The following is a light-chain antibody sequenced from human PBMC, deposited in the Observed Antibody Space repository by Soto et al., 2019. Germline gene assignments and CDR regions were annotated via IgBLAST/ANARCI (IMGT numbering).Light chain of an antibody. CDR1: QSISSG. V-gene: IGKV3-15*01. J-gene: IGKJ4*01. CDR3: QQYHNWTPLT. CDR2: GAS. Sequence: EIVMTQSPATLSVSLGDRVTLSCRASQSISSGLAWYQQKPGRAPRLLIYGASTRATPIPAKFSGGGSETDFTLTISSRQSEDYAVYYYQQYHNWTPLTFGGGTKVDIK.